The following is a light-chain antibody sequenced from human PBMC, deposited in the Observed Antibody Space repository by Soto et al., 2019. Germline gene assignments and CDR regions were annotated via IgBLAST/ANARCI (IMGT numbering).Light chain of an antibody. CDR3: QQRNNWPLT. V-gene: IGKV3-15*01. Sequence: EIVLTQSPGTLSLSPGERATLSFGASQSVSSSYLAWYQQRPGQAPRLLIYGASTRATGIPARFSGSGSGTEFTLTISSLQSEDSAFYYCQQRNNWPLTFGQGTKVDIK. J-gene: IGKJ1*01. CDR2: GAS. CDR1: QSVSSSY.